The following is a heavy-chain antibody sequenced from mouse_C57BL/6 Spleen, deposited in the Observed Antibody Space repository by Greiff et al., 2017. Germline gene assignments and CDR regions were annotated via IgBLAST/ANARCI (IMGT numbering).Heavy chain of an antibody. D-gene: IGHD1-1*01. CDR2: INPSNGGT. V-gene: IGHV1-53*01. Sequence: QVQLQQPGTELVKPGASVKLSCKASGYTFTSYWMHWVKQRPGQGLEWIGNINPSNGGTNYNEKFKSKATLTVDKSSSTAYVQLSSLTSEDSAVYYCARHGLLRSYAMDYWGQGTSVTVSS. CDR3: ARHGLLRSYAMDY. CDR1: GYTFTSYW. J-gene: IGHJ4*01.